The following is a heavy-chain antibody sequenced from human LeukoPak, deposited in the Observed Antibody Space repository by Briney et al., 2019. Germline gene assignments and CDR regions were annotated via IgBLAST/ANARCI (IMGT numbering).Heavy chain of an antibody. CDR2: IKQDGSEK. Sequence: GGSLRLSCAASGFTFSSYWMSWVRQAPGKGLEWVANIKQDGSEKYYVDSVKGRFTISRDNAKNSLYLQMNSLRAEDTAVYYCASVVVVVAAHDAFDIWGQGTMVTVSS. D-gene: IGHD2-15*01. CDR1: GFTFSSYW. J-gene: IGHJ3*02. CDR3: ASVVVVVAAHDAFDI. V-gene: IGHV3-7*01.